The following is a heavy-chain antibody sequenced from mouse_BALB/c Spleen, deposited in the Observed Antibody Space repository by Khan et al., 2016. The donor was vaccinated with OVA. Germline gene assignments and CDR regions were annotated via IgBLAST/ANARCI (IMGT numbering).Heavy chain of an antibody. Sequence: QVQLKESGPGLVQPSQSLSITCTVSGFSLTTYGVHWVRQSPGKGLEWLGLIWSGGNTDYNAAFISRLSITKDNSKSQVFFKMNSLQADDTAMYYCARNSYIYDFTYCGQGTLVTVSA. CDR3: ARNSYIYDFTY. J-gene: IGHJ3*01. V-gene: IGHV2-2*01. CDR1: GFSLTTYG. CDR2: IWSGGNT. D-gene: IGHD2-12*01.